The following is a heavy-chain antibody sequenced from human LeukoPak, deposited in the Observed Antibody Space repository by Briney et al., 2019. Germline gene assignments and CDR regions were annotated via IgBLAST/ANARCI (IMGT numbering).Heavy chain of an antibody. CDR2: IYPGDSDT. CDR1: GYSFTGYW. V-gene: IGHV5-51*01. CDR3: ARHHSSFRTYSSSSGGDYYYYYMDV. Sequence: GESLKISCKGSGYSFTGYWIGWVRQMPGKGLEWMGIIYPGDSDTRYSPSFRGQVTISADKSISTAYLQWSSLKASDTATYYCARHHSSFRTYSSSSGGDYYYYYMDVWGKGTTVTVSS. D-gene: IGHD6-6*01. J-gene: IGHJ6*03.